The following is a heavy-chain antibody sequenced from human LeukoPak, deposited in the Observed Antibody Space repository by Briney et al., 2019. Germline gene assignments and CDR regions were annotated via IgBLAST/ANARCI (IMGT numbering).Heavy chain of an antibody. D-gene: IGHD2-15*01. V-gene: IGHV4-59*01. CDR3: ARASETYCSGGSCYLFDP. CDR1: GGSISSYY. J-gene: IGHJ5*02. CDR2: IYYSGST. Sequence: SETLSLTCTVSGGSISSYYRSWIRQPPGKGLEWIGYIYYSGSTNYNPSLKSRVTISVDTSKNQFSLKLSSVTAADTAVYYCARASETYCSGGSCYLFDPWGQGTLVTVSS.